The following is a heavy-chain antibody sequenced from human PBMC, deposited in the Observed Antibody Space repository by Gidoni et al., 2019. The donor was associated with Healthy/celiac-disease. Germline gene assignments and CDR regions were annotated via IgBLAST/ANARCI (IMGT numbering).Heavy chain of an antibody. CDR2: ISSNGGST. V-gene: IGHV3-64D*06. Sequence: VQLVESGGGLVQPGGSLRLSCSSSGFSFSSYSMHWVRQAPGKGLEYVSAISSNGGSTYYADSVKGRFTISRDNSKNTLYLQMSSLRAEDTAVYYCVKLWRGHHDAFDIWGQGTMVTVSS. CDR1: GFSFSSYS. CDR3: VKLWRGHHDAFDI. D-gene: IGHD1-26*01. J-gene: IGHJ3*02.